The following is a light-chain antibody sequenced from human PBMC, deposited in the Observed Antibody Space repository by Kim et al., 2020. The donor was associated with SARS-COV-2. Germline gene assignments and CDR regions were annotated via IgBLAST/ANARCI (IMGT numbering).Light chain of an antibody. CDR3: QQYDSLPLT. CDR1: QDITNS. CDR2: DTS. Sequence: SASVGDRLTITCQASQDITNSLNWYQQKSGKAPKLLIYDTSNLEAGVPSRFSGSGFGTDFTFTISSLQPEDIATYYCQQYDSLPLTFGGGTKLEIK. V-gene: IGKV1-33*01. J-gene: IGKJ4*01.